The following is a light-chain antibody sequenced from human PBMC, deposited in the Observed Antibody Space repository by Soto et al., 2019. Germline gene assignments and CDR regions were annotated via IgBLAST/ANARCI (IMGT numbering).Light chain of an antibody. CDR2: KAS. Sequence: DIQMTQSPSTLSGSVGYRVTITCRASQTISSWLAWYQQKPGKAPKLLIYKASTLKSGVPSRFSGSGSGTEFTLTISRLEPEDFAVYYCQQYGSSPETFGQGTKVDIK. V-gene: IGKV1-5*03. CDR1: QTISSW. CDR3: QQYGSSPET. J-gene: IGKJ1*01.